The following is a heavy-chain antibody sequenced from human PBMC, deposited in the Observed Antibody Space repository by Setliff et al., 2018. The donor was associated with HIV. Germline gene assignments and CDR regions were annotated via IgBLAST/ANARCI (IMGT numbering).Heavy chain of an antibody. Sequence: TLSLTCSVSGGPIRSGDYYWTWIRQPAGKGLEWIGHTYISGNSNYNPSLKSRVTISIGTSKNQFSLKLSSVTAADTAVYYCATGLIMAPDYWGQGSLVTVS. D-gene: IGHD2-8*01. V-gene: IGHV4-61*09. CDR3: ATGLIMAPDY. CDR2: TYISGNS. CDR1: GGPIRSGDYY. J-gene: IGHJ4*02.